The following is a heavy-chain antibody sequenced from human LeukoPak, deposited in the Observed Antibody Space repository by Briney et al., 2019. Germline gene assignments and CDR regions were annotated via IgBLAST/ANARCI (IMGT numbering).Heavy chain of an antibody. CDR1: GFTFSNHW. Sequence: PGGSLRLSCVASGFTFSNHWMHWVRQVPGKGLVWVSRIDGGGSSTSYADSVKGRFSISRDNGENTLYLQVNSLRVEDTAVYYCARGPGSSGGAYVGDYWGHGTLVTVSS. V-gene: IGHV3-74*01. CDR2: IDGGGSST. D-gene: IGHD3-22*01. CDR3: ARGPGSSGGAYVGDY. J-gene: IGHJ4*01.